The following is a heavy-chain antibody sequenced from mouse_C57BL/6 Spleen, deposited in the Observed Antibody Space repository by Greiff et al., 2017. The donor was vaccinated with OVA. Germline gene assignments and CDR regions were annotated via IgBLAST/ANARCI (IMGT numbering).Heavy chain of an antibody. V-gene: IGHV3-6*01. Sequence: EVKLQESGPGLVKPSQSLSLTCSVTGYSITSGYYWNWLRQFPGNKLEWMGYISYDGSNNYNPSLKNRISITRDTSKNQFFLKLNSVTTEDTATYYCARDGYYGSSSSFDVWGTGTTVTVSS. CDR2: ISYDGSN. D-gene: IGHD1-1*01. CDR1: GYSITSGYY. J-gene: IGHJ1*03. CDR3: ARDGYYGSSSSFDV.